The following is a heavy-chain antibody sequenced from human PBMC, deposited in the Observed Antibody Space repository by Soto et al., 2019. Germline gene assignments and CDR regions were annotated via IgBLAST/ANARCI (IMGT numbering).Heavy chain of an antibody. V-gene: IGHV4-31*03. CDR3: ATGGGGYDLGYFDY. CDR2: IYYSGST. Sequence: SETLSLTCTVSGGSISSGGYYWSWIRQHPGKGLEWIGYIYYSGSTYYNPSLKSRVTISVDTSKNQFSLKLSSVTAADTAVYYCATGGGGYDLGYFDYWGQGTLVTVS. CDR1: GGSISSGGYY. J-gene: IGHJ4*02. D-gene: IGHD5-12*01.